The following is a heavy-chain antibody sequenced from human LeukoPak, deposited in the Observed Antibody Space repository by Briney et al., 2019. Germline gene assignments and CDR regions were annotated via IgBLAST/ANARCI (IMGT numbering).Heavy chain of an antibody. CDR2: ISGSGGST. V-gene: IGHV3-23*01. Sequence: GGSLRLSCAASGFTFSSYAISWVRQAPGKGLEWVSAISGSGGSTYYADSVKGRFTISRDNSKNTLYLQMNSLRAEDTAVYYCAKDPHIYSGYGQDYFDYWGQGTLVTVSS. D-gene: IGHD5-12*01. CDR1: GFTFSSYA. CDR3: AKDPHIYSGYGQDYFDY. J-gene: IGHJ4*02.